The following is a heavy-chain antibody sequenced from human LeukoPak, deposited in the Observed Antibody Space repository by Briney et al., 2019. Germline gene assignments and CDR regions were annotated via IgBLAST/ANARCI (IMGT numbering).Heavy chain of an antibody. V-gene: IGHV1-46*01. CDR3: ASSGSYYGIDY. Sequence: ASVKVSCKASGYTFTSYYMHWVRQAPGQGLEWMGIINPSGGSTSYAQKFQGRVTMTRDMSTGTVYMELSSLRSEDTAVYYCASSGSYYGIDYWGQGTLVTVSS. J-gene: IGHJ4*02. CDR1: GYTFTSYY. CDR2: INPSGGST. D-gene: IGHD1-26*01.